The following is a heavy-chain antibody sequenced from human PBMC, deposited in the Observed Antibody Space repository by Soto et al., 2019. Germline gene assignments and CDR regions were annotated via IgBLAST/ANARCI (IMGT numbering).Heavy chain of an antibody. CDR3: AAALGNF. D-gene: IGHD7-27*01. CDR1: GYTFTAFY. V-gene: IGHV1-2*02. J-gene: IGHJ4*02. Sequence: ASVKVSCKASGYTFTAFYMHWVRQAPGQGLAWMGWINPNSGVTNLAQKFQGRVTMTRDTSISTAYMELSRLTSDDTAVFYCAAALGNFWGQGTLVTVSS. CDR2: INPNSGVT.